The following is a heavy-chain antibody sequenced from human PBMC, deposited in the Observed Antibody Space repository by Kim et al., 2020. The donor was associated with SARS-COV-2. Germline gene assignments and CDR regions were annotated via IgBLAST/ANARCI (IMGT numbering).Heavy chain of an antibody. CDR2: ISAYNGNT. CDR3: ARGGDIVVVVAATFFDY. Sequence: ASVKVSCKASGYTFTSYGISWVRQAPGQGLEWMGWISAYNGNTNYAQKLQGRVTMTTDTSTSTAYMELRSLRSGDTAVYYCARGGDIVVVVAATFFDYWGQGTLVTVSS. D-gene: IGHD2-15*01. V-gene: IGHV1-18*04. CDR1: GYTFTSYG. J-gene: IGHJ4*02.